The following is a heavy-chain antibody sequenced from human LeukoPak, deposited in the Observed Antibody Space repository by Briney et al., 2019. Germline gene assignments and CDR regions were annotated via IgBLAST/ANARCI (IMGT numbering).Heavy chain of an antibody. V-gene: IGHV4-39*07. J-gene: IGHJ4*02. CDR1: GGSISSSSYY. Sequence: PSETLSLTCTVSGGSISSSSYYWGWIRQPPGKGLEWIGSIYYSGSTYYNPSLKSRVTISVDTSKNQFSLKLSSVTAADTAVYYCAIYSSSWYHSDFDYWGQGTLVTVSS. CDR2: IYYSGST. D-gene: IGHD6-13*01. CDR3: AIYSSSWYHSDFDY.